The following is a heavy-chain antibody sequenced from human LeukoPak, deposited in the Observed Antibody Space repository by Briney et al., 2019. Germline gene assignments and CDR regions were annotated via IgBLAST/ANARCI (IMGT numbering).Heavy chain of an antibody. CDR2: ISSSSSTI. V-gene: IGHV3-48*01. Sequence: GSLRLSCSASGFTFSSYSMNWVRQAPGKGPEWVSYISSSSSTIYYADSVKGRFTISRDNAKNSLYLQMNSLRAEDTAVYYCARDPIYGSGSYGWFDPWGQGTLVTVSS. CDR3: ARDPIYGSGSYGWFDP. D-gene: IGHD3-10*01. CDR1: GFTFSSYS. J-gene: IGHJ5*02.